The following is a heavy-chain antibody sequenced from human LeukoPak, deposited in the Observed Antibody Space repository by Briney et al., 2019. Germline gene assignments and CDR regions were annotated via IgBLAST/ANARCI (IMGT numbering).Heavy chain of an antibody. CDR2: IKSKTDGGTT. CDR1: GFTFSNAW. D-gene: IGHD3-16*02. J-gene: IGHJ6*03. V-gene: IGHV3-15*01. CDR3: TTAASDYDYVWGSYRPPQYYYYYYMDV. Sequence: GGSLRLSCAASGFTFSNAWMSWVRQAPGKGLEWVGRIKSKTDGGTTDYAAPVKGRFTISRDDSKNTLYLQMNSLKTEDTAVYYCTTAASDYDYVWGSYRPPQYYYYYYMDVWGKGTTVTVSS.